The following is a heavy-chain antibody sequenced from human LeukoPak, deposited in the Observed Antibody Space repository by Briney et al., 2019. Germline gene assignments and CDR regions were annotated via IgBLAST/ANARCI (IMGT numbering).Heavy chain of an antibody. CDR1: GFTFSSYR. J-gene: IGHJ6*03. V-gene: IGHV3-7*01. D-gene: IGHD3-3*01. CDR3: ARETVGSTGYFWSGYYPHYMDV. Sequence: TGGSLRLSWAAAGFTFSSYRRRGGRKAGGKGVGWGANLKEDGGEKYYVDSVKGRSTISRDNAKNSLYLQMNSLSAEDTAVYYCARETVGSTGYFWSGYYPHYMDVWGKGTTVTVSS. CDR2: LKEDGGEK.